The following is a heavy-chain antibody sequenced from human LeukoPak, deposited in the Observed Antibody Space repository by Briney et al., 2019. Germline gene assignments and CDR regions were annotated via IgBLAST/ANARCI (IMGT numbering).Heavy chain of an antibody. CDR1: GFTFSTYN. CDR2: ITSGGTYT. Sequence: GGSLRLSCAASGFTFSTYNMNWVRQAPGKGLEWVSSITSGGTYTYYADSVKGRFTTSRDNAKNSLSLQLSSLRAEDTAVYYCARGHYDILTASYRWTPDYWGQGILVTVSS. D-gene: IGHD3-9*01. CDR3: ARGHYDILTASYRWTPDY. J-gene: IGHJ4*02. V-gene: IGHV3-21*06.